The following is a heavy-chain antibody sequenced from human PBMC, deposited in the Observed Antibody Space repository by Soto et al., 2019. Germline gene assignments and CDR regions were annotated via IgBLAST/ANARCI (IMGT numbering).Heavy chain of an antibody. CDR2: IYHSGST. J-gene: IGHJ5*02. CDR3: AAGYLRWFDP. D-gene: IGHD6-13*01. Sequence: PSETLSLTCAVSGYSISSGYYWGWIRQPPGKGLEWIGSIYHSGSTYYNPSLKSRVTISVDTSKNQFSLKLSSVTAADTAVYYCAAGYLRWFDPWGQGTLVTVSS. V-gene: IGHV4-38-2*01. CDR1: GYSISSGYY.